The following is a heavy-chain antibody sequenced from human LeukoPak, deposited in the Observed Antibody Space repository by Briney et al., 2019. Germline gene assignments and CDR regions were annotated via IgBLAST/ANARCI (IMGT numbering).Heavy chain of an antibody. CDR1: GYTFTVYY. J-gene: IGHJ2*01. Sequence: GASVKVSCKASGYTFTVYYIHWVRQAPGQGLEWVGMFNPSGDTTSYAQKFQGRVTMTRDTSTSTVYMELSSLRSEDTALYYCARGRTVTNDFDLWGRGTLVTVSS. V-gene: IGHV1-46*01. D-gene: IGHD4-17*01. CDR2: FNPSGDTT. CDR3: ARGRTVTNDFDL.